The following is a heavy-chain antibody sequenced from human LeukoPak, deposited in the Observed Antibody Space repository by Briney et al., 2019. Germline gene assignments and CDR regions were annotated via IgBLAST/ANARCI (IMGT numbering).Heavy chain of an antibody. CDR3: TREHDKPMMHWYFSL. D-gene: IGHD1/OR15-1a*01. Sequence: ASVKVSCKASGYTFTNFDINWVRQATGQGPGWMGWMNPSSGDTGIAQKFQGRLTLTRDTSLSTAYMELSHLTSEDTAIYFCTREHDKPMMHWYFSLWGRGSLVTVSS. CDR1: GYTFTNFD. J-gene: IGHJ2*01. V-gene: IGHV1-8*01. CDR2: MNPSSGDT.